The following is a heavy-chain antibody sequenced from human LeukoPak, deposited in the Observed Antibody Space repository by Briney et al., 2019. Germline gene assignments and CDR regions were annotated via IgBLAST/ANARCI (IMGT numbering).Heavy chain of an antibody. V-gene: IGHV3-30*18. CDR1: GFTFSRYG. D-gene: IGHD2-2*01. CDR3: AKERGIYCSSIDCSPGMDV. CDR2: ISYDGSNR. Sequence: GGSLRLSCAASGFTFSRYGMHWVRQAPDKGLEWVAVISYDGSNRYYADSVKGRFTISRDNSKNTLYLQMSSLRAEDTAVYYCAKERGIYCSSIDCSPGMDVWGQGTTVTVSS. J-gene: IGHJ6*02.